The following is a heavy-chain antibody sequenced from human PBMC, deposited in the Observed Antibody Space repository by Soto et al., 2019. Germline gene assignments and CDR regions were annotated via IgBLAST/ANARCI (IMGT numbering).Heavy chain of an antibody. CDR3: ARAGTNMVQFDY. J-gene: IGHJ4*02. V-gene: IGHV4-59*01. D-gene: IGHD3-10*01. CDR2: IYYSGST. CDR1: GGSINSYF. Sequence: ETLSLTCTVSGGSINSYFWSWIRQSPGKGLEWIGHIYYSGSTSYSPSLKSRVSISVDTSKNQFSLEVHSVTAADTAVYYCARAGTNMVQFDYWGQGTLVTVSS.